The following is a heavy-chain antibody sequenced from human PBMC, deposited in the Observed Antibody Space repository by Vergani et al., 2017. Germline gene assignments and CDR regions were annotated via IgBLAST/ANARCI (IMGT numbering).Heavy chain of an antibody. CDR3: AKENGDSFFDY. CDR1: GFTFSSYA. V-gene: IGHV3-23*01. D-gene: IGHD4-17*01. J-gene: IGHJ4*02. Sequence: EVQLLESGGGLVQPGGSLRISCAASGFTFSSYAMSWVRQAPGKGLEWVSAISESGDNTYYPDSVRGRFTISRDNSKNTVYLQLNSLRAEDTAVYYCAKENGDSFFDYWDQGTLVIVSS. CDR2: ISESGDNT.